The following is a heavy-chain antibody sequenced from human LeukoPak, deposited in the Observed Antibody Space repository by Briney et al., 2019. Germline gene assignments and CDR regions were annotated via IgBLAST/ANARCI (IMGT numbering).Heavy chain of an antibody. Sequence: GGSLRLSCAASGFTFSSYAMHWVRQAPGKGLEYVSAISSNGGSTYYANSVKGRLTISRDNSKNTLYLQMGSLRAEDMAVYYCARDRMMTTAYYYYYMDVWGKGTTVTVSS. CDR2: ISSNGGST. CDR1: GFTFSSYA. D-gene: IGHD4-11*01. J-gene: IGHJ6*03. CDR3: ARDRMMTTAYYYYYMDV. V-gene: IGHV3-64*01.